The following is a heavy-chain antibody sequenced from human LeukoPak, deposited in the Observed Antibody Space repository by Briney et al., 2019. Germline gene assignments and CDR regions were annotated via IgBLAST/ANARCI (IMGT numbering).Heavy chain of an antibody. CDR2: ISGSGGST. Sequence: PGGSLRLSCAASGFTFSSYAMSWVRLAPGKGLEWVSAISGSGGSTYYADSVKGRFTISRDNSKNTLYLQMNSLRAEDTAVYYCAKPLSGYYFSVPFDYWGQGTLVTVSS. CDR1: GFTFSSYA. CDR3: AKPLSGYYFSVPFDY. J-gene: IGHJ4*02. V-gene: IGHV3-23*01. D-gene: IGHD3-22*01.